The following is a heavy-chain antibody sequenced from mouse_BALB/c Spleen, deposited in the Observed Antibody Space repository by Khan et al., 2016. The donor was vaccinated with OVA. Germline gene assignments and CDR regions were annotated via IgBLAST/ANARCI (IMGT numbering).Heavy chain of an antibody. Sequence: VQLQQPGPELVKPGASVKMSCKASGYTFTSYVMHWVKQKPGQGLEWIGYINPYNDGTKYNEKFKGKATLTSDKSSSTAYMELSSLTSEDSAVYYGWSVGGRIFECWGQGTALTVSS. CDR3: WSVGGRIFEC. V-gene: IGHV1S136*01. J-gene: IGHJ2*01. CDR2: INPYNDGT. D-gene: IGHD1-1*01. CDR1: GYTFTSYV.